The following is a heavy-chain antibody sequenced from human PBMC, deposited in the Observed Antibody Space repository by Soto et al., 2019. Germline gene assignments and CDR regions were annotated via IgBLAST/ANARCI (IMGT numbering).Heavy chain of an antibody. CDR1: GGSISISGYY. D-gene: IGHD3-10*01. Sequence: SETLSLTCTVSGGSISISGYYWVWIRQPPGKRLEWIGSIYYSGTTYYNPSLKSRVTMSVDTSMNQFSLKLSSVTAADAAVYYCARSTGHHGSGSYSFDYWGQGTLVTVSS. CDR2: IYYSGTT. J-gene: IGHJ4*02. CDR3: ARSTGHHGSGSYSFDY. V-gene: IGHV4-39*01.